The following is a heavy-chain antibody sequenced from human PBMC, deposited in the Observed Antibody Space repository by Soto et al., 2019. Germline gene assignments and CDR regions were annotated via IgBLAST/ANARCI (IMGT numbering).Heavy chain of an antibody. CDR2: ITWNSGKI. V-gene: IGHV3-9*01. J-gene: IGHJ4*01. CDR3: VKDSYADFHRVLSTAEYFFDY. CDR1: GFTFDDYA. D-gene: IGHD2-15*01. Sequence: TGGSLRLSCTASGFTFDDYAMHWVRQGPGRXLEWVSGITWNSGKIAYADSVKGRFTIARDDDNNSLYLQMNSLRPEDTALYYCVKDSYADFHRVLSTAEYFFDYWGHGTLVTVSS.